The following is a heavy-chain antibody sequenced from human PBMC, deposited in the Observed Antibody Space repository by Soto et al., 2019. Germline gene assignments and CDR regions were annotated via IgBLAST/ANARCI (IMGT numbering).Heavy chain of an antibody. CDR2: INHSGST. Sequence: SETLSLTCAVYGGSFSGYYWSWIRQPPKKRHEWIGEINHSGSTNYNPSLKSRVTISVDTSKNQFSLKLSSVTAADTAVYYCARGFGGVIVSRRTLDAFDIWGQGTMVTVSS. V-gene: IGHV4-34*01. D-gene: IGHD3-16*02. CDR3: ARGFGGVIVSRRTLDAFDI. J-gene: IGHJ3*02. CDR1: GGSFSGYY.